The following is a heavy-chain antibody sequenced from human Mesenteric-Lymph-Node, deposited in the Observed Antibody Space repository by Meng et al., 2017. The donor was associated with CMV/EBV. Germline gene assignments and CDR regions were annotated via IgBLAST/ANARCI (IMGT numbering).Heavy chain of an antibody. Sequence: GESLKISCAASGFTFSSYEMNWVRQAPGKGLEWVSYISYSGGTIYYADSVKGRFTISRDNAENSLYLQMSSLRAEDTAVYYCARYPKYPGSYSNYYYGMDVWGQGTTVTVSS. J-gene: IGHJ6*02. CDR1: GFTFSSYE. V-gene: IGHV3-48*03. D-gene: IGHD1-26*01. CDR3: ARYPKYPGSYSNYYYGMDV. CDR2: ISYSGGTI.